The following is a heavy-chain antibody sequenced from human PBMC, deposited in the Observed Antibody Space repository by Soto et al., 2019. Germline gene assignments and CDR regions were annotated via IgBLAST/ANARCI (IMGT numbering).Heavy chain of an antibody. D-gene: IGHD4-17*01. CDR1: GFTFSSYS. J-gene: IGHJ4*02. CDR2: ISGSGGST. Sequence: PGGSLRLSCAASGFTFSSYSMNWVRQAPGKGLEWVSAISGSGGSTYYADSVKGRFTISRDNSKNTLYLQMNSLRAEDTAVYYCANCRTTVTDQSYFDYWGQGTLVTVSS. V-gene: IGHV3-23*01. CDR3: ANCRTTVTDQSYFDY.